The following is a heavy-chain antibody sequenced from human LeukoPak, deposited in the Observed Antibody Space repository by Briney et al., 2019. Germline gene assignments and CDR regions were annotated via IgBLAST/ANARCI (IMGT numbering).Heavy chain of an antibody. CDR3: AKVKYDYGDPVGWFDP. J-gene: IGHJ5*02. CDR1: GFTFWNYA. Sequence: GGSLRLSCAASGFTFWNYALTWVRQAPGKGLEWVSHISSSGGNTYYADSVKGRFTISRDNSNNTLYLQMNSLRGEDTAVYYCAKVKYDYGDPVGWFDPWGRGALVTVSP. CDR2: ISSSGGNT. V-gene: IGHV3-23*01. D-gene: IGHD4-17*01.